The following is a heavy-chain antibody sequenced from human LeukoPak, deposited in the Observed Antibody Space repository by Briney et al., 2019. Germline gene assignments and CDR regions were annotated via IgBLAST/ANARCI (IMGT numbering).Heavy chain of an antibody. V-gene: IGHV3-11*04. D-gene: IGHD6-13*01. J-gene: IGHJ3*02. CDR3: ARDPPRQQLVYGDAFDI. Sequence: PGGSLRLSCAASGFTFSDYYMSWIRQAPGKGLEWVSYISSSGSTIYYADSVKGRFTISRDNAKNSLYLQMNSLRAEDTAVYYCARDPPRQQLVYGDAFDIWGQGTMVTVSS. CDR2: ISSSGSTI. CDR1: GFTFSDYY.